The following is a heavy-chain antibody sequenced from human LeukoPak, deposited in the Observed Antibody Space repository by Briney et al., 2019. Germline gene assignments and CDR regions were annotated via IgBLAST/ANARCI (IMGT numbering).Heavy chain of an antibody. CDR1: GGSISRYY. V-gene: IGHV4-59*08. J-gene: IGHJ3*02. CDR2: IYYSGST. D-gene: IGHD2-2*01. CDR3: AGYCSSTSCTFDI. Sequence: SETLSLTCTVSGGSISRYYWSWIRHPPGKGREWIGYIYYSGSTNYNPSLKSRVTISVDTSKNQFSLKLSSVTAADTAVYYCAGYCSSTSCTFDIWGQGTMVTVSS.